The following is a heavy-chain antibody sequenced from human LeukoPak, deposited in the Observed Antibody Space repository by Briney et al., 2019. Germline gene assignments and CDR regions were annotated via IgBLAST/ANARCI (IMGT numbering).Heavy chain of an antibody. CDR2: HNQNP. Sequence: SETLSLTCTVSGASVSSGDYHWSWVRQAPGKGLEWIGHNQNPSYNPSLKSRVIISIHTSRNQFSLTLNTVTAADTATYFCVTYFVNGGGRGHWGPGALVTVSS. V-gene: IGHV4-61*08. CDR1: GASVSSGDYH. J-gene: IGHJ4*02. CDR3: VTYFVNGGGRGH. D-gene: IGHD3-9*01.